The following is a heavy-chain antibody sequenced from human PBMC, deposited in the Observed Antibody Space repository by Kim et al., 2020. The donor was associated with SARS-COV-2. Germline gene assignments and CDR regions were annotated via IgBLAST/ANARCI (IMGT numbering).Heavy chain of an antibody. Sequence: SETLSLTCAVYGGSFSGYYWSWIRQPPGKGLEWIGEINHSGSTNYNSSLKSRVTISVDTSKKQFSLKLSSVTAADTAVYYCAGEEGYYAFWSGYYPHYYGMDVWGQGTTVTVSS. CDR1: GGSFSGYY. CDR2: INHSGST. CDR3: AGEEGYYAFWSGYYPHYYGMDV. D-gene: IGHD3-3*01. V-gene: IGHV4-34*01. J-gene: IGHJ6*02.